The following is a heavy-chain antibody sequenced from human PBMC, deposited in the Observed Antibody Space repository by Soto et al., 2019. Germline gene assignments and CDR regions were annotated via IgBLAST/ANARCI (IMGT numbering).Heavy chain of an antibody. CDR2: ISSSSSYI. D-gene: IGHD6-13*01. CDR3: AREGIAAALDY. J-gene: IGHJ4*02. Sequence: EVQLVESGGGLVKPGGSLRLSCAASGFTFSSYSINWVRQAPGKGLEWVSSISSSSSYIYYADSVKGRFTISRDNAKNSLYLQVNSLRAEDTAVYYCAREGIAAALDYWGQGNLVTVSS. CDR1: GFTFSSYS. V-gene: IGHV3-21*01.